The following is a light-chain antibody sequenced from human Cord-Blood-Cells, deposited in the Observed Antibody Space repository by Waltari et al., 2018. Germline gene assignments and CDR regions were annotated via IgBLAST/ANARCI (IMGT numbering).Light chain of an antibody. CDR3: QQLKSYSLT. Sequence: IQLTQSPSSLSASVGDRVTITCLASQGISSYLACYQQKPGKAPKLLSYSASTLQSGVPSRFSGSGSGTDFTLTISSLQPEDCATYYCQQLKSYSLTFGGGTKVEIK. CDR1: QGISSY. V-gene: IGKV1-9*01. J-gene: IGKJ4*01. CDR2: SAS.